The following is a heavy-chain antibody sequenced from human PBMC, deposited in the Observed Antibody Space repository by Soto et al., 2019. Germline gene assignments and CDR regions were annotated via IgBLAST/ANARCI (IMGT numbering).Heavy chain of an antibody. V-gene: IGHV1-46*01. CDR3: ARGGTSVGVVMGDYYYVMDV. J-gene: IGHJ6*02. D-gene: IGHD3-3*01. Sequence: ASVKVSCKASGYTFTSYYMHWTRQAPGQGLEWMGIINPSGGSTSYAQKFQGRVTMTRDTSTSTVYMELSSLRSEDTAVYYCARGGTSVGVVMGDYYYVMDVWGQGTTVTVSS. CDR1: GYTFTSYY. CDR2: INPSGGST.